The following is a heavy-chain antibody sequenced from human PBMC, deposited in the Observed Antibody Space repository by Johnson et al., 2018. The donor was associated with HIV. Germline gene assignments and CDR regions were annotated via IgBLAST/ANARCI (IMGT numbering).Heavy chain of an antibody. J-gene: IGHJ3*01. CDR1: GFTFSSYG. D-gene: IGHD5-24*01. CDR3: AKPLEIATMSVGFDL. V-gene: IGHV3-30*02. Sequence: QVQLVESGGGVVQPGGSLRLSCAASGFTFSSYGMHWVRQAPGKGLEWVAFIRYDGSNKNYADSVKGRFTISRDNSKNTLYLQMNSLRAEDTAVYYCAKPLEIATMSVGFDLWGQGRMVTVSS. CDR2: IRYDGSNK.